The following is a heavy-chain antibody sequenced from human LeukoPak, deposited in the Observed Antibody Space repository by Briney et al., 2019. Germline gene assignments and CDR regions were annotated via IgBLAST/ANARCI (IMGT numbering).Heavy chain of an antibody. D-gene: IGHD2-8*02. CDR2: INPNSGGT. Sequence: ASVKVSCNASGYTFTAYYLHWVRQAPGQGLEWMGWINPNSGGTNYAQEFQGRVTLTRDTSIGTTYMELSSLRSDDTALYYCASVYSTGWYYDYWGQGTLVTISS. J-gene: IGHJ4*02. V-gene: IGHV1-2*02. CDR3: ASVYSTGWYYDY. CDR1: GYTFTAYY.